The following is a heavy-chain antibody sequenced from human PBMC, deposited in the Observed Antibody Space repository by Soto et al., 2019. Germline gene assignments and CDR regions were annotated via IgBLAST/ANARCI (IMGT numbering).Heavy chain of an antibody. J-gene: IGHJ4*02. CDR2: IYSGGTT. V-gene: IGHV3-53*01. Sequence: VGSLRLSCAASGLTVSSNYMSWVRQAPGKGLEWVSVIYSGGTTYYADSVKGRFTISRDNSKNILYLQMNSLRAEDTAVYYCARARIAVAGTHFDYWGQGALVTVSS. D-gene: IGHD6-19*01. CDR3: ARARIAVAGTHFDY. CDR1: GLTVSSNY.